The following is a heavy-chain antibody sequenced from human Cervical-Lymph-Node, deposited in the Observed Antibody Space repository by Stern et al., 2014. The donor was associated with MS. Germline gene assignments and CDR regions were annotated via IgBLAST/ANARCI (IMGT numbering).Heavy chain of an antibody. Sequence: VQLVRSGAEVKKPGSSVKVSCKASGGSLSMDTISWVRQAPGQGLEWMVGLTPMFGTSTYARKFQGRVTTTADQSSSTAYMELTSLRSEDTAVYFCARDQGGIADSWGQGTLVIVSS. V-gene: IGHV1-69*01. CDR3: ARDQGGIADS. CDR2: LTPMFGTS. D-gene: IGHD6-13*01. CDR1: GGSLSMDT. J-gene: IGHJ4*02.